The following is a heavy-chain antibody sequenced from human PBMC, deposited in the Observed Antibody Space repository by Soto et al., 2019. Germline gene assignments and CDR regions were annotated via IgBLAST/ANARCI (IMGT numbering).Heavy chain of an antibody. CDR1: SGSISSSNW. CDR3: ARESQPLLGYYMDV. CDR2: IYHSGGT. Sequence: QVQLQESGPGLVKPSGTLSLTCAVSSGSISSSNWWSWVRQPPGKGLEWIGEIYHSGGTNYNPSLKIRVTISVDKSKNQFSLKLSSVTAADTAVYYCARESQPLLGYYMDVWGKGTTVTVSS. J-gene: IGHJ6*03. V-gene: IGHV4-4*02. D-gene: IGHD2-2*01.